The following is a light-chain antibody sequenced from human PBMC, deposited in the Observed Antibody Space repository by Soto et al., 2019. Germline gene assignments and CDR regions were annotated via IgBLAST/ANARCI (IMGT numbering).Light chain of an antibody. Sequence: QSALTQPASVSGSPGQSITIFCTGTNSDVGGYNYVSWYQQHAGKVPKLMIYDVSDRPSGVSDRFSGSKSGNTASLTISGLQAEYEADYYCSSYTSSSTVVFGGGTKLTVL. CDR1: NSDVGGYNY. CDR3: SSYTSSSTVV. CDR2: DVS. J-gene: IGLJ2*01. V-gene: IGLV2-14*01.